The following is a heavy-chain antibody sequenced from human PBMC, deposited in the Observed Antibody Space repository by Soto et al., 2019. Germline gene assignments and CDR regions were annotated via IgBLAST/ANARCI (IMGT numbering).Heavy chain of an antibody. V-gene: IGHV3-23*01. CDR2: ISGSGGST. CDR1: GFTFSSYA. Sequence: GSLRLSCAASGFTFSSYAMRWVRQAPGKGLEWVSAISGSGGSTYYADSVKGRVTISRDNSKNTQYLQENSLRAEDTAVYYWAKASPDCSRTSCYGYYFDYWGQGTLVTVSS. CDR3: AKASPDCSRTSCYGYYFDY. D-gene: IGHD2-2*01. J-gene: IGHJ4*02.